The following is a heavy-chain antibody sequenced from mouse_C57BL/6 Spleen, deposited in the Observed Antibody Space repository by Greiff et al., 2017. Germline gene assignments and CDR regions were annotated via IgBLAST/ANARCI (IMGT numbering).Heavy chain of an antibody. CDR3: AREGYYGSCLFAY. CDR1: GYSITSGYY. CDR2: ISYDGSN. V-gene: IGHV3-6*01. Sequence: EVKLVESGPGLVKPSQSLSLTCSVTGYSITSGYYWNWIRQFPGNKLEWMGYISYDGSNNYNPSLKNRISITRDTSKNQFFLKLNSVTTEDTATYYCAREGYYGSCLFAYWGQGTLVTVSA. J-gene: IGHJ3*01. D-gene: IGHD1-1*01.